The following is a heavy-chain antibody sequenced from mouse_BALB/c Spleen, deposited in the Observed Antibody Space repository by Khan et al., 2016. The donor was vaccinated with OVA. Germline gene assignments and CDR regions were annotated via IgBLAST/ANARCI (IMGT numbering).Heavy chain of an antibody. D-gene: IGHD6-1*01. Sequence: VQLQQSGPDLVKPSQSLNLSCTVSGFSITSDYVWYLIRQLQGNQLEMVGFIRYSGRTNYNPSLKGRISVTRDTSKNPFFLQLNCVTTEDTAIYYCARGGTYWGQGTLVTVSA. CDR2: IRYSGRT. CDR3: ARGGTY. CDR1: GFSITSDYV. V-gene: IGHV3-2*02. J-gene: IGHJ3*01.